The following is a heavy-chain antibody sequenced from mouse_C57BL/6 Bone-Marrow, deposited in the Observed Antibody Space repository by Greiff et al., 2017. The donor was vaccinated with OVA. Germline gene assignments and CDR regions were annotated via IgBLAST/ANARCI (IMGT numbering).Heavy chain of an antibody. J-gene: IGHJ2*01. Sequence: QVQLQQSGPELVKPGASVKISCKASGYAFSSSWMNWVKQRPGKGLEWIGRIYPGDGDTKYNGKFKGKATLTAAKSYSTAYMQLSILTSEDSAVYVCARVSSYYYGSSWEFDDWGQGTTLTVSS. CDR1: GYAFSSSW. CDR3: ARVSSYYYGSSWEFDD. D-gene: IGHD1-1*01. V-gene: IGHV1-82*01. CDR2: IYPGDGDT.